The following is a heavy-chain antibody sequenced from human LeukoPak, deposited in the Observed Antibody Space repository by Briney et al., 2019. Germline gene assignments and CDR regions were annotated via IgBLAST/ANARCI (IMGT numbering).Heavy chain of an antibody. D-gene: IGHD6-19*01. J-gene: IGHJ3*01. CDR2: IYSTGGT. CDR3: ARRVAGPNDAFDV. V-gene: IGHV4-4*07. Sequence: SSETLSLTCSVSGVSVNNYYWNWIRQPAGKGLEWIGRIYSTGGTDYNPSLKSRVTMSVDTSQNEFSLNMSSVTAADTAVYYCARRVAGPNDAFDVWGQGTMVTVSS. CDR1: GVSVNNYY.